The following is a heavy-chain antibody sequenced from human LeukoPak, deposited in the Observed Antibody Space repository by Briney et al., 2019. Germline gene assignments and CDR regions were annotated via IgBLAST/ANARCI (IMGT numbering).Heavy chain of an antibody. D-gene: IGHD7-27*01. CDR1: GFAFSSYT. J-gene: IGHJ3*02. V-gene: IGHV3-21*01. Sequence: GGSLRLSCAASGFAFSSYTMIWVRQAPGKGLEWVSSISTSSTYIYYADSVRGRFTISRDNAKNSLYLQMNSLRAEDTAVYYCARDPLNGGIWGQGTMVTVSS. CDR3: ARDPLNGGI. CDR2: ISTSSTYI.